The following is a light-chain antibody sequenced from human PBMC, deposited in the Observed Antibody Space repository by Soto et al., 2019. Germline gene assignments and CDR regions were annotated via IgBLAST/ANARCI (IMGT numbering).Light chain of an antibody. CDR3: QQYNTWPTIT. J-gene: IGKJ5*01. CDR2: GAS. CDR1: QSVSSN. Sequence: EILVTQAPAPLSVFSGGKTTLSCRASQSVSSNLAWYHQKPGQAPRLLIYGASTRATGIPARFSGSGSGTEFTLTISSLQSADFAVYSCQQYNTWPTITFGQGTRME. V-gene: IGKV3-15*01.